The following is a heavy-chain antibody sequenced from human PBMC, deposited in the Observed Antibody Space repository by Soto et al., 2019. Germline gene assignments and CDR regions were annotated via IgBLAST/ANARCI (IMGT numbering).Heavy chain of an antibody. CDR3: ARGSGPYYYGSGSYMEAFDI. D-gene: IGHD3-10*01. J-gene: IGHJ3*02. V-gene: IGHV4-30-2*01. Sequence: QLQLQESGSGLVKPSQTLSLTCAVSGGSISSGGYSWSWIRQPPGKGLEWIGYIYHSGSTYYNPSLKSRVTISVDRSKNQFSLKVSSVTAADTAVYYCARGSGPYYYGSGSYMEAFDIWGQGTMVTVSS. CDR1: GGSISSGGYS. CDR2: IYHSGST.